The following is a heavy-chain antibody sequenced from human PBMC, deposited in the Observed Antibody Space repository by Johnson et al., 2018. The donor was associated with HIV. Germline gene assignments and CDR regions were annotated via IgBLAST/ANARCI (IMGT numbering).Heavy chain of an antibody. J-gene: IGHJ3*02. CDR2: ISYDGSNK. V-gene: IGHV3-30-3*01. D-gene: IGHD3-16*02. CDR1: GFTVSSYA. Sequence: QVQLVESGGGVVQPGRSLRLSCAASGFTVSSYAMHWVRQAPGKGLEWVAVISYDGSNKYYADSVKGRFTLSRDNYKNTLYLQMNSLRAEATAVYYCARGEITFGVVIGGDDAFDIWGQGTMVTVSS. CDR3: ARGEITFGVVIGGDDAFDI.